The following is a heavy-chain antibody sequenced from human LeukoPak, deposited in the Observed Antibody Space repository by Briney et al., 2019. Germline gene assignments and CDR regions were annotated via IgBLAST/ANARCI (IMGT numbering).Heavy chain of an antibody. J-gene: IGHJ4*02. V-gene: IGHV4-38-2*01. CDR2: IDHSGNT. D-gene: IGHD2-21*01. Sequence: PSETLSLTCAVSGYSISNGYYWGWIRQPPGKGLEWIGSIDHSGNTFYNPSLKSRATISVDTSKNQFSLKLTSVTAADTAIYYCARGPPRYASYWGQGTLVTVSS. CDR1: GYSISNGYY. CDR3: ARGPPRYASY.